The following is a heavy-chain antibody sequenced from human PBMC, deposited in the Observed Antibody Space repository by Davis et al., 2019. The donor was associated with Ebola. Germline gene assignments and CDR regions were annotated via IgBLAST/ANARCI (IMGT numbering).Heavy chain of an antibody. Sequence: GESLKISCKGSGYSFTSYWIGWVRQMPGKGLKWMGIIYPGDSDTRYSPSFQGHVTISADKSISTAYLQWSSLKASDTAMYYCASHPRSLVPNYYYYYYMDVWGKGTTVTVSS. CDR1: GYSFTSYW. J-gene: IGHJ6*03. V-gene: IGHV5-51*01. CDR2: IYPGDSDT. CDR3: ASHPRSLVPNYYYYYYMDV. D-gene: IGHD6-13*01.